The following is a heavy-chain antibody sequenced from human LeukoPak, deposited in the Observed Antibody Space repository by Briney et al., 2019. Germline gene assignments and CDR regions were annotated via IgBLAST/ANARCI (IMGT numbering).Heavy chain of an antibody. V-gene: IGHV3-21*04. D-gene: IGHD6-19*01. J-gene: IGHJ4*02. CDR2: MSSGSSFI. CDR3: AKFSSSGWSRSTNK. Sequence: GGSLRLSCAASGFTFSTYSMNWVRQAPGKGLEWVSSMSSGSSFIYYADSVKGRFTISRDNAKNSLYLQMNSLRPEDTAVYYCAKFSSSGWSRSTNKWGQGTLVTVSS. CDR1: GFTFSTYS.